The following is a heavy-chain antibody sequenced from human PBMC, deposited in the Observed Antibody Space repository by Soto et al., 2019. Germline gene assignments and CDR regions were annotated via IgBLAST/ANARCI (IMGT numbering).Heavy chain of an antibody. J-gene: IGHJ3*02. CDR2: IIPILGIA. CDR3: ARLYSRGAFDI. CDR1: GGTFSSYT. D-gene: IGHD2-21*01. Sequence: QVQLVQSGAEVKKPGSSVKVSCKASGGTFSSYTISWVRQAPGQGLEWMGRIIPILGIANYAQKFQGRVTITADKSTSPAYMELSSLRSEDTAVYYCARLYSRGAFDIWGQGTMVTVSS. V-gene: IGHV1-69*02.